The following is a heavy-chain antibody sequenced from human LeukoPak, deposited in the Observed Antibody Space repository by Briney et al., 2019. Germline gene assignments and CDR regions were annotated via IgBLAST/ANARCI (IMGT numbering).Heavy chain of an antibody. Sequence: SGGSLRLSCAASGFTFSSYGMHWVRQAPGKGLEWVAVISYDGSNKYYADSVKGRFTISRDNSKNTLYLQMNSLRAEDTAVYYCAKDSGYSYGLDYWGQGTLVTVSS. V-gene: IGHV3-30*18. CDR1: GFTFSSYG. CDR2: ISYDGSNK. J-gene: IGHJ4*02. CDR3: AKDSGYSYGLDY. D-gene: IGHD5-18*01.